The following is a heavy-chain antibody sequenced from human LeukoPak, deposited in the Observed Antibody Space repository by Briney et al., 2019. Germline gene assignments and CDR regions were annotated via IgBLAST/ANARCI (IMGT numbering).Heavy chain of an antibody. J-gene: IGHJ4*02. Sequence: PGRSLRLSCAASGFTFSSYAMHWVRQAPGKGLEWVAVISYDGSNKYYADSVKGRFTISRDNSKNTLYLQMNSLRAEDTAVYYCAREKVVLLWFGELSCWGQGTLVTVSS. CDR3: AREKVVLLWFGELSC. V-gene: IGHV3-30-3*01. D-gene: IGHD3-10*01. CDR2: ISYDGSNK. CDR1: GFTFSSYA.